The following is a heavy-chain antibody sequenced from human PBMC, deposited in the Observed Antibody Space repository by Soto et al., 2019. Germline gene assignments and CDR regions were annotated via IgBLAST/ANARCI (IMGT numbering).Heavy chain of an antibody. Sequence: QVQLVESGGGVVQPGRSLRLSCAASGFTFSNYGMHWVRQAPGKGLEWVAVIRYDGSNKYYADSVKGRFSISRDNSKNTVYLQMDSLRVEDTAVYFCARGKGVPAVDYWGQGTLVTVSS. V-gene: IGHV3-33*01. CDR1: GFTFSNYG. D-gene: IGHD2-2*01. J-gene: IGHJ4*02. CDR2: IRYDGSNK. CDR3: ARGKGVPAVDY.